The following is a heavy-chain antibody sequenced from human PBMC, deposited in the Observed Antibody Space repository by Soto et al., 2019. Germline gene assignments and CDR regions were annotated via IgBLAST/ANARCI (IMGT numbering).Heavy chain of an antibody. CDR3: AKITSSGAFDV. V-gene: IGHV3-30-3*02. CDR2: ISYTGRGK. J-gene: IGHJ3*01. Sequence: QVQLVESGGGVVQPGISLRVSCARSGFSFRSYAIHWLRQPRGTGLACVTLISYTGRGKSYADSVKGRFTISRDNSKNTVHLPISSLTPAETAVYYCAKITSSGAFDVWGQGTLVIVSS. CDR1: GFSFRSYA.